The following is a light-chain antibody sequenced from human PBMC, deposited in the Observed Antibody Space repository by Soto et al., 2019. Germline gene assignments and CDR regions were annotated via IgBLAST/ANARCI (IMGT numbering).Light chain of an antibody. CDR3: QQYYSSPFT. J-gene: IGKJ3*01. CDR1: PSILSSSNNKNY. Sequence: DIVMTQSPDSLAVSLGERATINCKSSPSILSSSNNKNYLAWYQQKPGQPPRLLIYWASTRESGVPDRFSGSGSGTDFTLTIISLQAEDVAVYYCQQYYSSPFTFGPGTKVDIK. V-gene: IGKV4-1*01. CDR2: WAS.